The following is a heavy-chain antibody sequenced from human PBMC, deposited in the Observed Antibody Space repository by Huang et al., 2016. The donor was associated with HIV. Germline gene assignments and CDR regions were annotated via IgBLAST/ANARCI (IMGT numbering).Heavy chain of an antibody. D-gene: IGHD2-21*02. Sequence: VRLEPWGAGLLKPSETLSLTCAVYGGSFSCYKWTWIRQSPGKGLELIGEINHVGSATYNPSLKTRVSIPGDMSKNQFSLTMTSLTVTDTAVYFCARGLRFCRGGDCFPTHFQHWSQG. V-gene: IGHV4-34*02. CDR3: ARGLRFCRGGDCFPTHFQH. J-gene: IGHJ1*01. CDR2: INHVGSA. CDR1: GGSFSCYK.